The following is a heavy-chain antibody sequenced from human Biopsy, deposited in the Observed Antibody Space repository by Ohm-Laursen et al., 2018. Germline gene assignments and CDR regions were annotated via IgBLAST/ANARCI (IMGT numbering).Heavy chain of an antibody. CDR1: GYTFTNYA. Sequence: GASVKVSCKASGYTFTNYAINWVRQAPGQGLEWLGWISVKTGNTNYTQKLQGRVTMTTDTSTNTAYMELRSLRSDDTALYYCAREGTSVTFFGKISDHYFDFWGPGTVVTVSS. J-gene: IGHJ4*02. CDR3: AREGTSVTFFGKISDHYFDF. V-gene: IGHV1-18*01. CDR2: ISVKTGNT. D-gene: IGHD3-3*01.